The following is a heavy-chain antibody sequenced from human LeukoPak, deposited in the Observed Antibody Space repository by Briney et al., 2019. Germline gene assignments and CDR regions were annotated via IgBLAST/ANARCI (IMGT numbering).Heavy chain of an antibody. D-gene: IGHD4-23*01. CDR2: ISGNMIYI. CDR1: GFXFSSYT. CDR3: ARDFRYGGGSRFDY. Sequence: PGGSLRLSCAASGFXFSSYTMNWVRQAPGKGLEWVSSISGNMIYIYYADSVKGRFTISRDNAKNSLYLQLNSLRAEDTAVFYCARDFRYGGGSRFDYWGQGILVTVSS. V-gene: IGHV3-21*01. J-gene: IGHJ4*02.